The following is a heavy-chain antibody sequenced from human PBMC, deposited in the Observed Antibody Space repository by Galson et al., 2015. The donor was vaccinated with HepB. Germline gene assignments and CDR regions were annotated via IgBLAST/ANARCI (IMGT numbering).Heavy chain of an antibody. CDR1: GDSVSSNSAA. D-gene: IGHD2-2*01. V-gene: IGHV6-1*01. CDR2: TYYRSKWYN. J-gene: IGHJ4*02. Sequence: CAISGDSVSSNSAAWNWIRQSPSRGLEWLGRTYYRSKWYNDYAVSVESRITINPDTSKNQFSLQLNSVTPEDTAVYYCARAYCSSTSCYPPDYWGQGTLVTVSS. CDR3: ARAYCSSTSCYPPDY.